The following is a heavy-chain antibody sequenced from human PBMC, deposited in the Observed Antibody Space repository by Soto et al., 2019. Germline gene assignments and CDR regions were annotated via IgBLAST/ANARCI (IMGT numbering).Heavy chain of an antibody. Sequence: PGGSLRLSCAASGSTFTSSVMAWVRRPPGRGLEWISSLGLIPRHTFYADSVKGRFTISRDNSRTTLYLQMTGLTFDDTAVYYCAAYADGPYRHPYDYWGQGTQVTVYS. D-gene: IGHD3-16*02. J-gene: IGHJ4*02. CDR2: LGLIPRHT. CDR3: AAYADGPYRHPYDY. CDR1: GSTFTSSV. V-gene: IGHV3-23*01.